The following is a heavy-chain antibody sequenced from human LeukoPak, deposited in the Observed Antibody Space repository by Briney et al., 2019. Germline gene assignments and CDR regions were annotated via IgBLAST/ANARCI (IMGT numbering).Heavy chain of an antibody. CDR3: ARVGDHFHWFLDL. V-gene: IGHV3-53*01. Sequence: GGSLTLSCAASGFTVSTNYKNWVRQAPGKGLEWVSILYSGSDTYYSDSVKGRFTISRDDSRNTLFLHMSSLKAEDTAIYYCARVGDHFHWFLDLWGRGTLVGVSS. J-gene: IGHJ2*01. CDR1: GFTVSTNY. CDR2: LYSGSDT. D-gene: IGHD2-21*01.